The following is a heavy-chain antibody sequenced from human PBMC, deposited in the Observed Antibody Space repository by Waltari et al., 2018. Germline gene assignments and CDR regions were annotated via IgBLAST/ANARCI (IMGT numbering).Heavy chain of an antibody. D-gene: IGHD2-2*01. J-gene: IGHJ4*02. CDR2: IWYDGSNK. Sequence: QVQLVESGGGVVQPGRSLRLSCAASGFTFSSYGMHWVRQAPGKGLEWVAVIWYDGSNKYYADSVKGRFTISRDNSKNTLFLQMNSLRAEDTAVYYCATRVVVPGVPGMADYWGQGTLVTVSS. CDR1: GFTFSSYG. V-gene: IGHV3-33*01. CDR3: ATRVVVPGVPGMADY.